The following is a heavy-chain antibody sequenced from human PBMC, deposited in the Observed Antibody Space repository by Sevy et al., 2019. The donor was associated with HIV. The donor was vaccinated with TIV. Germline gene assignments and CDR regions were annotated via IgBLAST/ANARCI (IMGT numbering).Heavy chain of an antibody. V-gene: IGHV3-23*01. Sequence: GGSLRLSCAASGFTFSSYAMSWVRQAPGKGLERVSGISGSGGDTYYADFVKGRFTISRDSSKNTLHLQMNSLRAEDTALYYCAKGMGELSLSGLDYWCQGTLVTVSS. D-gene: IGHD3-16*02. CDR1: GFTFSSYA. J-gene: IGHJ4*02. CDR3: AKGMGELSLSGLDY. CDR2: ISGSGGDT.